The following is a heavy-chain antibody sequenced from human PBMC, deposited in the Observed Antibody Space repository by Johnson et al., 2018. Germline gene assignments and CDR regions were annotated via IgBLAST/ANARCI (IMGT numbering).Heavy chain of an antibody. Sequence: QVQLQESGGGVVQPGRSLRLSCAASGFTFSSSGMHWVRQAPGKGLEWVAVISYDGSNKYYADSVKGRLTIPRDNAKNSLYMQMNSLRAEETAVYYCASLHTGSDRPPLGHDYYYGMDVWGQGTTVTVSS. CDR1: GFTFSSSG. CDR3: ASLHTGSDRPPLGHDYYYGMDV. V-gene: IGHV3-30*03. D-gene: IGHD3-16*01. J-gene: IGHJ6*02. CDR2: ISYDGSNK.